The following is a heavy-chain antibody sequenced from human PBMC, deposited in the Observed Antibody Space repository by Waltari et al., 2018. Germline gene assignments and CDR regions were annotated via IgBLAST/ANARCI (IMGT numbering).Heavy chain of an antibody. Sequence: QVQLQESGPGLVKPSETLSLTCAVSCYSISSGYYWGWIRQPPGKWLEWIGSIYHSGSTYYNPSRKSRVTISVDTSKNQFSLKLSSVTAADTAVYYCARLDPFGDYWGQGTLVTVSS. CDR1: CYSISSGYY. J-gene: IGHJ4*02. V-gene: IGHV4-38-2*01. CDR2: IYHSGST. CDR3: ARLDPFGDY. D-gene: IGHD3-16*01.